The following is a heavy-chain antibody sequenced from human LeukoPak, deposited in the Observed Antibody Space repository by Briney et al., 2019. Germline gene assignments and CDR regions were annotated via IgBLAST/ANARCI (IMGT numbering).Heavy chain of an antibody. CDR1: GFTFSYYA. J-gene: IGHJ4*02. V-gene: IGHV3-23*01. Sequence: WGSLRLSGAASGFTFSYYAMTWVRQDPGKGLEWVSTVFGLDHRTSYADSVKGRFTISRDNSKNTLYLQMNSLRAEDTAVYYCAIVESYSGYDEYYFDYWGQGTLVTVSS. D-gene: IGHD5-12*01. CDR3: AIVESYSGYDEYYFDY. CDR2: VFGLDHRT.